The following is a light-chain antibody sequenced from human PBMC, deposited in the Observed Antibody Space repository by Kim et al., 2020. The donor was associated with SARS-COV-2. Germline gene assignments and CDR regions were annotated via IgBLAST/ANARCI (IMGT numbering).Light chain of an antibody. CDR2: GAS. CDR3: QQYGSSPWT. Sequence: LAPGQRAPLSCRASLSGSCSYLAWYHQKPGQAPWLLIYGASSRATGIPDRVSGSGSGTDFTLTISRLEPEDFAVYYCQQYGSSPWTFGQGTKLEIK. J-gene: IGKJ1*01. CDR1: LSGSCSY. V-gene: IGKV3-20*01.